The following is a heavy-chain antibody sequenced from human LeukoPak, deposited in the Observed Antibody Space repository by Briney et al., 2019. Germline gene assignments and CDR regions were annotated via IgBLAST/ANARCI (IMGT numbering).Heavy chain of an antibody. V-gene: IGHV4-39*01. CDR2: ISYSGST. CDR1: GGSISSSSYY. CDR3: ASRSGRTAPLDY. Sequence: SETLSPTCTVSGGSISSSSYYWGWIRQPPGKGLEWIGTISYSGSTYYNPSLKSRVTISVDTSKNQFSLKLTSVTAADTAVFYCASRSGRTAPLDYWGQGTLVTVSS. J-gene: IGHJ4*02. D-gene: IGHD5-18*01.